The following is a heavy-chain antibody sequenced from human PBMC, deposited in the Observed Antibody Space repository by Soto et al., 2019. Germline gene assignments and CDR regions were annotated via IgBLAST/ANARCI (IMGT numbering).Heavy chain of an antibody. CDR3: ARCIQQDYYYGMDV. CDR1: GYTFYTHS. Sequence: ASVKDSCKASGYTFYTHSISWVRQAPGQGLEWMGRISADNGNTKYAQKFRGRVTMTTDTSTSTVYMELRNLRSDDTAVYYCARCIQQDYYYGMDVWGQGTTVTVSS. CDR2: ISADNGNT. J-gene: IGHJ6*02. D-gene: IGHD5-18*01. V-gene: IGHV1-18*01.